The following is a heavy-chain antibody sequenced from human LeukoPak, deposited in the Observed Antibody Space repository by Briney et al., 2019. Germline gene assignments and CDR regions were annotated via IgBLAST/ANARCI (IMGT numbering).Heavy chain of an antibody. CDR2: ISSSGSTR. CDR3: ARDPVNCGGDCYQA. J-gene: IGHJ5*02. CDR1: GFTFNTYS. D-gene: IGHD2-21*02. Sequence: GGSLRLSCAASGFTFNTYSMNWVRQAPGKGLEWVSYISSSGSTRYYADSVEGRFTVSRDNAKNSLYLQMNSLRAEDTAVYYCARDPVNCGGDCYQAWGQGTLVTVSS. V-gene: IGHV3-48*04.